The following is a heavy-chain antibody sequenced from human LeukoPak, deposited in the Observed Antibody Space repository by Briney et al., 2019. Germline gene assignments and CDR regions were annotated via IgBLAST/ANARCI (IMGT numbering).Heavy chain of an antibody. CDR3: AKWDRYCSTTICPYVGAHNWFDP. Sequence: PGGSLRLSCAASGFTFGSYAMSWVRQPPGKGLEWVSSITTSGGGTYYADSVKGRFTISRDNSKNTLYLQMNSLRAEDTAVYYCAKWDRYCSTTICPYVGAHNWFDPWGQGTLVTVSS. CDR2: ITTSGGGT. D-gene: IGHD2-2*01. CDR1: GFTFGSYA. V-gene: IGHV3-23*01. J-gene: IGHJ5*02.